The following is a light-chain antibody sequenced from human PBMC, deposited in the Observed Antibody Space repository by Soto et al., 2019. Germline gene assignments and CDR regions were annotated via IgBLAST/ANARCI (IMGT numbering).Light chain of an antibody. Sequence: SYELTQPHSVSVAPGKTASISCGGNDIGSKGVHWYQQKPGQAPVLVIYSDTDLPPVITERFSGSNSANLATLTISSVEAGDEADYYCQVWDSGSAHVVFGGGTKLTVL. CDR1: DIGSKG. CDR2: SDT. CDR3: QVWDSGSAHVV. J-gene: IGLJ2*01. V-gene: IGLV3-21*01.